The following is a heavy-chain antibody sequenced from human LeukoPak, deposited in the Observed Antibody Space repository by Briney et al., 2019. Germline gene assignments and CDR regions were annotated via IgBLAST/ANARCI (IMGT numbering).Heavy chain of an antibody. CDR1: GYTFTGYY. D-gene: IGHD2-15*01. CDR3: ARYVVVRRWFDP. V-gene: IGHV1-2*02. J-gene: IGHJ5*02. Sequence: GASVKVSCKASGYTFTGYYMHWVRQAPGQGLEWMGWISPNSGGTNYAQKFQGRVTMTRDTSISTAYMELSRLRSDDTAVYYCARYVVVRRWFDPWGQGTLVTVSS. CDR2: ISPNSGGT.